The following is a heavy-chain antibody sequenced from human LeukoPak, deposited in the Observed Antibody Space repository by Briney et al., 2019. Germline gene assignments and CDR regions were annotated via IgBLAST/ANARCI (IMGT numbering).Heavy chain of an antibody. CDR2: IYPGDFDT. J-gene: IGHJ4*02. CDR3: ARLSNGITGAFDY. D-gene: IGHD7-27*01. Sequence: GESLKISRKGSGYSFTTYWIGWVRQMPGKGLEWMGIIYPGDFDTRYSPSFQGQVTISADKSISTAYLQWSSLKASDTAMYYCARLSNGITGAFDYWGQGTLVTVSS. V-gene: IGHV5-51*01. CDR1: GYSFTTYW.